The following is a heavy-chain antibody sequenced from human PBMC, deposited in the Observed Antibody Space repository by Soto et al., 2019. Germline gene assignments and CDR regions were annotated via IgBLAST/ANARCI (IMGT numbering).Heavy chain of an antibody. J-gene: IGHJ6*02. D-gene: IGHD6-19*01. CDR2: ISSSSTTI. CDR3: ARDAGDSSGWYNYYYGMDA. Sequence: GESLKISCAASGFTFSSYSMNWVRQAPGKGLEWVSYISSSSTTINYADSVKGRFTISRDNVKNSLYLQMNSLRDEDTAVYYCARDAGDSSGWYNYYYGMDAWGQGTTVTVSS. V-gene: IGHV3-48*02. CDR1: GFTFSSYS.